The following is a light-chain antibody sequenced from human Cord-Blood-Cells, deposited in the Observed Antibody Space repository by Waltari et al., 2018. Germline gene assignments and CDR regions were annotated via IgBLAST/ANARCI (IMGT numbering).Light chain of an antibody. Sequence: QSDLTQPASVSGSPGQSITISCTGTSSDVGSYNLVSWYQQHPGKAPKLMIYEVSKRPSGVSNRFSGSKSGNTASLTISGLQAEDEADYYCCSYAGSSNWVFGGGTKLTVL. CDR1: SSDVGSYNL. J-gene: IGLJ3*02. CDR2: EVS. V-gene: IGLV2-23*02. CDR3: CSYAGSSNWV.